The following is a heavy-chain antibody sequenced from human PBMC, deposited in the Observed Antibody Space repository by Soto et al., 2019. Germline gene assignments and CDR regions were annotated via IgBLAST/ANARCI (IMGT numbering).Heavy chain of an antibody. CDR2: IYYSGST. D-gene: IGHD1-20*01. CDR1: GGSISSSSYY. Sequence: SETLSLTCTVSGGSISSSSYYWGWIRQPPGKGLEWIGSIYYSGSTYYNPSLKSRVTISVDTSKNQFSLKLSSVTAADTAVYYCARSSNWNDFDYWGQGTLVTVSS. V-gene: IGHV4-39*07. CDR3: ARSSNWNDFDY. J-gene: IGHJ4*02.